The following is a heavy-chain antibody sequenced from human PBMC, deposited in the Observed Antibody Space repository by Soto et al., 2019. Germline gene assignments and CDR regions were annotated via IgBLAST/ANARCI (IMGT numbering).Heavy chain of an antibody. D-gene: IGHD6-13*01. CDR3: ARIAAAGKRGWFDP. J-gene: IGHJ5*02. CDR1: GYTFTGYY. CDR2: INPNSGGT. V-gene: IGHV1-2*02. Sequence: ASVKVSCKASGYTFTGYYMHWVRQAPGQGLEWMGWINPNSGGTNYAQKFQGRVTMTRDTSISTAYMELSRLRSDDTAVYYCARIAAAGKRGWFDPRGQGTLVTVSS.